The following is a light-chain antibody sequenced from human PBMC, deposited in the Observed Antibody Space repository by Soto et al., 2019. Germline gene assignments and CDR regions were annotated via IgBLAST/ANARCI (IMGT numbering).Light chain of an antibody. J-gene: IGLJ1*01. CDR1: FSDIAVFNY. CDR3: NSYSSTNFYV. Sequence: QSALAQPASVSGSPGQSITISCTVSFSDIAVFNYVSWYQQYPGRAPKLLIYQVTSRASGVSHRFSGSKSGNTASLTISGLQPEDEAEYYCNSYSSTNFYVFGTGTKVT. V-gene: IGLV2-14*01. CDR2: QVT.